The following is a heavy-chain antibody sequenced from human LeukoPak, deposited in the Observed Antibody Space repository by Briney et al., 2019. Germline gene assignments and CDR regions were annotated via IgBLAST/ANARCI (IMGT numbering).Heavy chain of an antibody. V-gene: IGHV3-53*01. CDR2: IYSDNT. CDR1: GFTVSSNS. D-gene: IGHD6-6*01. J-gene: IGHJ3*02. CDR3: ARRGRAAHAFDI. Sequence: GGSLRLSCTVSGFTVSSNSMSWVRQAPGKGLEWVSFIYSDNTHYSDSVKGRFTISRDNSKNTLYLQMNGLRVEDTAVYYCARRGRAAHAFDIWGQGTMVTVSS.